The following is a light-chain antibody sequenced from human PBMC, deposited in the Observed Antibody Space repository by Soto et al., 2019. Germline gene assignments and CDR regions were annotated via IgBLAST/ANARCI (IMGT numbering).Light chain of an antibody. CDR3: QRYGGTPYT. CDR1: QDISDY. CDR2: AAS. V-gene: IGKV1-27*01. Sequence: DIQMTQSPSSLSASIGDRVTITCRASQDISDYLAWYQQKPGKVPNLLIYAASTLQSGVPSPFSGSGSGTEFNLTIRSLQSEDDASYYCQRYGGTPYTFGPGIKVDIK. J-gene: IGKJ3*01.